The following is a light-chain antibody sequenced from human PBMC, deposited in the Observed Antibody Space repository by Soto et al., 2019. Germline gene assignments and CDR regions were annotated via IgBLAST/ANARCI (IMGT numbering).Light chain of an antibody. J-gene: IGKJ1*01. V-gene: IGKV3-15*01. CDR3: QQYNKWPPWT. CDR1: QSVSRN. CDR2: GAS. Sequence: EIVMTQSPATLSVSPGGRATISCRASQSVSRNLAWSQQKPGQAPRLLIYGASTRATGIPASFSGSGSGTEFTLTISSLQSEDFAVYYCQQYNKWPPWTFGQGTKVEIK.